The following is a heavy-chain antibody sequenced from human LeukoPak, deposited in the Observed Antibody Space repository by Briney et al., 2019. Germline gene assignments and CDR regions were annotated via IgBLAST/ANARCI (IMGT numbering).Heavy chain of an antibody. D-gene: IGHD4-17*01. Sequence: GGSLRLSCAASGLSFSGYGMHWVRQVPGKGLEWVAFIRYDGSTKFYTDSVKGRFAISRDNSKNTLSLQMNSLRTEDTAVYYCAALHTGTFVDYWGQGTLVTVSS. CDR1: GLSFSGYG. CDR3: AALHTGTFVDY. V-gene: IGHV3-30*02. CDR2: IRYDGSTK. J-gene: IGHJ4*02.